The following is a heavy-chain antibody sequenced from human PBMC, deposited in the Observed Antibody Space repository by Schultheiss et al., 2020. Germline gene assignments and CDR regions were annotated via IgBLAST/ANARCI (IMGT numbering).Heavy chain of an antibody. CDR1: GFTFSGYG. J-gene: IGHJ6*02. Sequence: GGSLRLSCAASGFTFSGYGMHWVRQAPGKGLEWVAFIWYDGSNKYYGDSVKGRFTVSRDNSKNTLYLQMNSLRAEDTAVYYCARDAYTHCSGGSCYTVYYYYYGMDVWGQGTTVNGYS. CDR2: IWYDGSNK. V-gene: IGHV3-33*01. CDR3: ARDAYTHCSGGSCYTVYYYYYGMDV. D-gene: IGHD2-15*01.